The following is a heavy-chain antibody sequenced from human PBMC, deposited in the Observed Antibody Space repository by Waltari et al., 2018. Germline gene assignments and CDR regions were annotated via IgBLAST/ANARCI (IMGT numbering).Heavy chain of an antibody. Sequence: QVQLVESGGGVVQPGRSLRLSCAASGFTFRSYAMHWVRPAPGKGLEWVAVISYDGSNEYYADSVKGRFTISRDNSKNTLHLQLNSLRTEDTAVYYCAREKGGSAWSAFDIWGQGTMVTVSS. V-gene: IGHV3-30*01. CDR1: GFTFRSYA. D-gene: IGHD6-19*01. J-gene: IGHJ3*02. CDR2: ISYDGSNE. CDR3: AREKGGSAWSAFDI.